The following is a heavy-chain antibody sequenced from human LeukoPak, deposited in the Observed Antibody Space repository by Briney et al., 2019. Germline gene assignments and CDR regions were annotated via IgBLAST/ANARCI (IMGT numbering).Heavy chain of an antibody. Sequence: PGGSLRLSCAASGFTFSSYAMSWVRQAPGKGLEWVSRINFDGSTTNYADSVKGRFTISRDNAKNTLYLQMNSLRAEDTAVYYCGRGAGGSYYLDYWGQGALATVSS. CDR3: GRGAGGSYYLDY. CDR2: INFDGSTT. CDR1: GFTFSSYA. V-gene: IGHV3-74*01. D-gene: IGHD1-26*01. J-gene: IGHJ4*02.